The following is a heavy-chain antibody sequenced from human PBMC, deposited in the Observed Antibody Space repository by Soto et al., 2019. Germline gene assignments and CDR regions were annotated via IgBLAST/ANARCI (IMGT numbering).Heavy chain of an antibody. CDR2: IYHSGST. J-gene: IGHJ4*02. CDR1: GGSISSGGYS. D-gene: IGHD5-12*01. V-gene: IGHV4-30-2*01. Sequence: SETLSLTCAVSGGSISSGGYSWSWIRQPPGKGLEWIGYIYHSGSTYYNPSLKSRVTISVDRSKNQFSLKLSSVTAADTAVYYCARGRDGYKLFDYRGQGTLVTVSS. CDR3: ARGRDGYKLFDY.